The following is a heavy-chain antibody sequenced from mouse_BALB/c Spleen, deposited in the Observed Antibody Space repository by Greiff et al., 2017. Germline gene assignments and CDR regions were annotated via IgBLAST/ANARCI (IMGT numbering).Heavy chain of an antibody. CDR1: GDSITSGY. CDR2: ISYSGST. V-gene: IGHV3-8*02. D-gene: IGHD1-1*01. Sequence: EVKVEESGPSLVKPSQTLSLTCSVTGDSITSGYWNWIRKFPGNKLEYMGYISYSGSTYYNPSLKSRISITRDTSKNQYYLQLNSVTTEDTATYYCARYTGSSLYYFDYWGQGTTLTVSS. J-gene: IGHJ2*01. CDR3: ARYTGSSLYYFDY.